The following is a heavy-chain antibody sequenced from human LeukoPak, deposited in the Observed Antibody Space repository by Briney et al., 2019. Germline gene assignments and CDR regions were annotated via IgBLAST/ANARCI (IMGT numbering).Heavy chain of an antibody. D-gene: IGHD6-19*01. J-gene: IGHJ3*02. CDR3: AKVRIAVAGHVGADAFDI. Sequence: ASVKVSCKASGYTFTSYYMHWVRQAPGQGLEWMGIINPSGGSTSYAQKFQGRVTMTRDTSTSTVYMELSSLRSEDTAVYYCAKVRIAVAGHVGADAFDIWGQGTMVTVSS. CDR2: INPSGGST. V-gene: IGHV1-46*01. CDR1: GYTFTSYY.